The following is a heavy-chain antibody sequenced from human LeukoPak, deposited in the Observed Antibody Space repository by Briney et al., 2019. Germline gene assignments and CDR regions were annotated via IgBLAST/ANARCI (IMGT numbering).Heavy chain of an antibody. Sequence: PSETLSLTCTVSGGSISSGGYYWSWIRQHPGKGLEWIGYIYYSGSTYYNPSLKSRVTISVDTSKNQFSLKLSSVTVADTAVYYCARGGIIAAAWFDYWGQGTLVTVSS. CDR2: IYYSGST. CDR3: ARGGIIAAAWFDY. CDR1: GGSISSGGYY. J-gene: IGHJ4*02. V-gene: IGHV4-31*03. D-gene: IGHD6-13*01.